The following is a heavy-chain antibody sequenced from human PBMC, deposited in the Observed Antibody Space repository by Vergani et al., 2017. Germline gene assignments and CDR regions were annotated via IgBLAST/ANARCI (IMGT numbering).Heavy chain of an antibody. D-gene: IGHD1-1*01. CDR1: GFTFTNFA. CDR3: VKVKGSNGDDHLYEI. CDR2: ISGSGGFT. Sequence: EVQLLESGGNLVQPGGSLRLSCAASGFTFTNFAMTWVRQAPGEGLEWVSGISGSGGFTYYADSVKGRFTISRDNSNNSMFLQMNNLRAEDTAVYYCVKVKGSNGDDHLYEIGVQGTLVTVAS. J-gene: IGHJ4*03. V-gene: IGHV3-23*01.